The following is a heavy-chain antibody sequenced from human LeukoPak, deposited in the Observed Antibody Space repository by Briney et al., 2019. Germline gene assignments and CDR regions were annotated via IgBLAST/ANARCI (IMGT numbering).Heavy chain of an antibody. CDR1: GGSISSYY. D-gene: IGHD5-18*01. CDR2: IYHSGST. J-gene: IGHJ5*02. Sequence: SETLSLTCTVSGGSISSYYWSWIRQPPGKGLEWIGEIYHSGSTNYNPSLKSRVTISVDKSKNQFSLKLSSVTAADTAVYYCARRGYSYGSKYNWFDPWGQGTLVTVSS. CDR3: ARRGYSYGSKYNWFDP. V-gene: IGHV4-59*12.